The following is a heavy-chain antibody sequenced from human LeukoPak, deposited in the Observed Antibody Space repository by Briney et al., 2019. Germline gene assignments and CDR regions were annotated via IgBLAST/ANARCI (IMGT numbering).Heavy chain of an antibody. D-gene: IGHD3-10*01. V-gene: IGHV4-59*01. J-gene: IGHJ1*01. Sequence: SETLSLTCTVPGGSISSYYWSWIRQPPGKGLEWIGYIYYSGSTNYNPSLKSRVTISVDTSKNQFSLKLSSVTAADTAVYYCARESYYGSGSYSYFQHWGQGTLVTVSS. CDR3: ARESYYGSGSYSYFQH. CDR1: GGSISSYY. CDR2: IYYSGST.